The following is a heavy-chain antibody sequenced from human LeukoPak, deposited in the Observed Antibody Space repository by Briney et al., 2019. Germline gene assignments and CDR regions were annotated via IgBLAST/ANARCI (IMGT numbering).Heavy chain of an antibody. V-gene: IGHV3-30*18. CDR2: ISYEGSNK. Sequence: GGSVRLSCAASGFTFSSYGMHGVRQARGRGGEGVAVISYEGSNKYYADSVKGRFTISRDNSKHTLYLQMNSLRAEDTAVYYCAKDAGYCTNGVCYTPFDYWGQGTLVTVSS. D-gene: IGHD2-8*01. CDR3: AKDAGYCTNGVCYTPFDY. J-gene: IGHJ4*02. CDR1: GFTFSSYG.